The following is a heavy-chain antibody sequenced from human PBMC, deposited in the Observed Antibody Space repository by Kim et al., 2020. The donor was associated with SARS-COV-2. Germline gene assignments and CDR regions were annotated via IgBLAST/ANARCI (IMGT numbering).Heavy chain of an antibody. CDR1: GGSFSGYY. Sequence: SETLSLTCAVYGGSFSGYYWSWIRQPPGKGLEWIGEINHSGSTNYNPSLKSRVTISVDTSKNQFSLKLSSVTAADTAVYYCARLPIAPVVPAANGYFQHWGQGTLVTVSS. J-gene: IGHJ1*01. CDR3: ARLPIAPVVPAANGYFQH. CDR2: INHSGST. V-gene: IGHV4-34*01. D-gene: IGHD2-2*01.